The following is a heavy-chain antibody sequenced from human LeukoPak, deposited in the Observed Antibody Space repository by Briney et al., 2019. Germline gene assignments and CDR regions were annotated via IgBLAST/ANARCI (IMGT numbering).Heavy chain of an antibody. J-gene: IGHJ4*02. V-gene: IGHV3-33*01. D-gene: IGHD3-16*01. CDR1: GFPFSVYS. CDR2: IGHDGSFK. CDR3: ARDLGRGSYVDY. Sequence: PGGSLRLSCAASGFPFSVYSMHWVRQAPGKGLEWVAVIGHDGSFKESADAVKGRFTISRDNPKNTLYLYMSSLRAEDTAVYYCARDLGRGSYVDYWGQGSLVTVSS.